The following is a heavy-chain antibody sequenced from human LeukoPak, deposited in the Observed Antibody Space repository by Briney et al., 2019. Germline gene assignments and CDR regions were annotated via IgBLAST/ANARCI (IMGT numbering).Heavy chain of an antibody. Sequence: GGSLRLSCAASVFTFSSCGVSGVPQAPRKGREGVSAMSGRGGSTYHADSVKRRFPLYRHNYKNALYPKMNRLRAEDTAVYYCAKPKNVDYYGSGSYLQGYFDYWGQGTPVTVSS. V-gene: IGHV3-23*01. CDR2: MSGRGGST. D-gene: IGHD3-10*01. J-gene: IGHJ4*02. CDR3: AKPKNVDYYGSGSYLQGYFDY. CDR1: VFTFSSCG.